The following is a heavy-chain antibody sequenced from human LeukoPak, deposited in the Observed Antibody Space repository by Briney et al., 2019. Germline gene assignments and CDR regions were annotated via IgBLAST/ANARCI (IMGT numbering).Heavy chain of an antibody. CDR3: ASTDIVVVPAAIRGHNWFDP. Sequence: PSQTLSLTCTVSGGSISSGDYYWSWIRQPPGKGLEWIGYIYYSGSTYYNPSLKSRVTISVDTSKNQFSLKLSSVTAADTAVYYCASTDIVVVPAAIRGHNWFDPWGQGTLVTVSS. CDR1: GGSISSGDYY. D-gene: IGHD2-2*02. J-gene: IGHJ5*02. CDR2: IYYSGST. V-gene: IGHV4-30-4*01.